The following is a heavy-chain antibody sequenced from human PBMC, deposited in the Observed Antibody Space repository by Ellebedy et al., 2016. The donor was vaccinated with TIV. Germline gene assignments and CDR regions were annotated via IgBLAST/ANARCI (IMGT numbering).Heavy chain of an antibody. J-gene: IGHJ4*02. V-gene: IGHV4-59*08. CDR1: GGSISSYY. CDR3: ARHYSGSLPGRD. D-gene: IGHD1-26*01. Sequence: SETLSLTCTVSGGSISSYYWSWIRQPPGKGLEWIGYINDSGSTNYNPSLKSRVTIAVDTSKNQFSLKLSSVIAADTAVYYCARHYSGSLPGRDWGQGTLVTVSS. CDR2: INDSGST.